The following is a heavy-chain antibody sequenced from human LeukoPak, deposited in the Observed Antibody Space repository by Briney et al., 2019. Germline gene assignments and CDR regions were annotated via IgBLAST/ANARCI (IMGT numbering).Heavy chain of an antibody. Sequence: ASVKVSCKASGYTFTSYAMHWVRQAPGQRLEWMGWINAGNGNTKYSQKFQGRVTITRDTSASTAYMELSSLRSEDTAVYYCARISQLVLPNYYGMDVWGQGTTVTVSS. CDR3: ARISQLVLPNYYGMDV. J-gene: IGHJ6*02. V-gene: IGHV1-3*01. CDR2: INAGNGNT. D-gene: IGHD6-13*01. CDR1: GYTFTSYA.